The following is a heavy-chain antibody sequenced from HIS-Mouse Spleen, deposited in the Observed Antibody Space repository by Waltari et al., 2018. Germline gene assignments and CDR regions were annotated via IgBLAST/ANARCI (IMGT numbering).Heavy chain of an antibody. CDR3: AREIPYSSSWYDWYFDL. J-gene: IGHJ2*01. D-gene: IGHD6-13*01. Sequence: QLQLQESGPGLVKPSDTLSLTCTVSGGSISSSSYYWGWIRQPPGKGLEWIGSIYYSGRTYSNPSLKSRVTISVDTSKNQFSLKLSSVTAADTAVYYCAREIPYSSSWYDWYFDLWGRGTPVTVSS. CDR1: GGSISSSSYY. V-gene: IGHV4-39*07. CDR2: IYYSGRT.